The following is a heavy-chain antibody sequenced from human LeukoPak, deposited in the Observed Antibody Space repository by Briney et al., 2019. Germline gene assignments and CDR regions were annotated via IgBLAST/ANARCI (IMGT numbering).Heavy chain of an antibody. J-gene: IGHJ6*03. CDR3: ARGPRYNWNYGWYMDV. V-gene: IGHV4-59*01. CDR2: IYYSGST. Sequence: SETLSLTCTVSGGSISSYYWSWIRQPPGKGLEWSGYIYYSGSTNYNPSLKSRVTISVDTSKHQFSLKLSSVTAADTAVYYCARGPRYNWNYGWYMDVWGKGTTVTVSS. D-gene: IGHD1-7*01. CDR1: GGSISSYY.